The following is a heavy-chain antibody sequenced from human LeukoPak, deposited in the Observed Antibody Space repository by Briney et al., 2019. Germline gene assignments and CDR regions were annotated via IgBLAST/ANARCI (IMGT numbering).Heavy chain of an antibody. CDR1: GFTFSSYD. V-gene: IGHV3-13*01. J-gene: IGHJ3*02. D-gene: IGHD3-10*01. Sequence: GGSLRLSCAASGFTFSSYDMLWVRQATGKGLEWVSAIGTAGDTYYPGSVKGRFTISRGNAKNSLYLQMNSLRAEDTAVYYCSTGSGHAFDIWGRGTMVTVSS. CDR3: STGSGHAFDI. CDR2: IGTAGDT.